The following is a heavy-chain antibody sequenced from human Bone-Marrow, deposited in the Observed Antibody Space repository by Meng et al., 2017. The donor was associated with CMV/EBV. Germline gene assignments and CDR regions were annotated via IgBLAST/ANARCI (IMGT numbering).Heavy chain of an antibody. CDR3: ARGPVLDIVVVPAAIDYYGRDV. Sequence: ASVKVSCKAPGYTFTSYGISWVRQAPGQGLEWMGWISAYNGNTNYAQKFQGRVTMTTDTSTSTAYMELRSLRSDDTAVYYCARGPVLDIVVVPAAIDYYGRDVWGQGTTVTVYS. V-gene: IGHV1-18*01. J-gene: IGHJ6*02. D-gene: IGHD2-2*02. CDR1: GYTFTSYG. CDR2: ISAYNGNT.